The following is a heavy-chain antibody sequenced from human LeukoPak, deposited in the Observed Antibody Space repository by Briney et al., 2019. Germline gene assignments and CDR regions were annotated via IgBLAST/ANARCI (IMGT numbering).Heavy chain of an antibody. CDR2: ISGSGGST. CDR3: AKWSWYDSEGY. CDR1: GFTFSSYP. Sequence: GGSLRLSCAASGFTFSSYPMSWVRQAPGKGLEWVSAISGSGGSTYYADSVKGRFTISRDNSKNTLYLQMNSLRAEDTAVYYCAKWSWYDSEGYWGQGTLVTVSS. D-gene: IGHD3-22*01. V-gene: IGHV3-23*01. J-gene: IGHJ4*02.